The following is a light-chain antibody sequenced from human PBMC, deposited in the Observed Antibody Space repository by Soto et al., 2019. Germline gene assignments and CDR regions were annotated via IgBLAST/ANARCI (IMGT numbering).Light chain of an antibody. V-gene: IGKV3-20*01. Sequence: EIVLTQSPAALSLSPGERATLSCRASQSVSTYLAWYQQKPGRAPRLLIYGASKRATGIPDRFSGSGSGTDFTLTISRLEPEDFAVYYCQQYGSSPRTFGQGTKVDIK. CDR2: GAS. J-gene: IGKJ1*01. CDR1: QSVSTY. CDR3: QQYGSSPRT.